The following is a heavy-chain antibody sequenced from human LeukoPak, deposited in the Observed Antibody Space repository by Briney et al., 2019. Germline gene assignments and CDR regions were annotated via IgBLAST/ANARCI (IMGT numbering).Heavy chain of an antibody. J-gene: IGHJ6*02. CDR3: ARARLRLGENYGMDV. V-gene: IGHV3-21*01. D-gene: IGHD3-16*01. CDR1: GFTFSTYS. CDR2: IRSTSDDI. Sequence: GGSLRLSCAASGFTFSTYSMNWIRQAPGKGLEWVSSIRSTSDDIFYADSVKGRFTVSRDNSRNSLFLQMDSLGVEDTATYYCARARLRLGENYGMDVWGQGTTVTVSS.